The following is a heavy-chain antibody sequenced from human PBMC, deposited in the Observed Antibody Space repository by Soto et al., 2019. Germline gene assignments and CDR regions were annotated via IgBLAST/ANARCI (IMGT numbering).Heavy chain of an antibody. V-gene: IGHV3-15*01. CDR1: GFTFNNYA. Sequence: GGSLRLSCAASGFTFNNYAMSWVRQAPGKGLEWVGRIKSKTDGGTTDYAAPVKGRFTISRDDSKNTLYLQMNSLKTEDTAVYYCTTDVYSSGGPWYFDYWGQGTLVTVSS. D-gene: IGHD6-25*01. CDR2: IKSKTDGGTT. CDR3: TTDVYSSGGPWYFDY. J-gene: IGHJ4*02.